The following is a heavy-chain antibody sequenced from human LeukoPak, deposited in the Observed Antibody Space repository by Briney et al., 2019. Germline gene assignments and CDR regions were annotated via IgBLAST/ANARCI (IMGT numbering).Heavy chain of an antibody. D-gene: IGHD3/OR15-3a*01. CDR2: MNPNSGNT. CDR1: GYTFTSYD. Sequence: ASVKVSCKASGYTFTSYDINWVRQATGQGLEWMGWMNPNSGNTGYAQKFQGRVTITRNTSISTAYMELSSLRSEDTAVYYCARGKRITIFGPVGYYFDYWGQGTLVTVSS. J-gene: IGHJ4*02. CDR3: ARGKRITIFGPVGYYFDY. V-gene: IGHV1-8*03.